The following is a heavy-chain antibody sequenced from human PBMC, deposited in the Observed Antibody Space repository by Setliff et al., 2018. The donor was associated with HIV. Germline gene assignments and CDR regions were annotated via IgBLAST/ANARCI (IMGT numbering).Heavy chain of an antibody. V-gene: IGHV1-2*02. D-gene: IGHD5-12*01. CDR1: GYTFTGYY. CDR3: ARVGGEMATIAGAFDI. Sequence: ASVKVSCKASGYTFTGYYMHWVRQAPGQGLEWMGWINPNNGGTNYAQKFQCRVTMTRDTSISTAYMELSRLRSDDTAVYYCARVGGEMATIAGAFDIWGQGTMVTVSS. CDR2: INPNNGGT. J-gene: IGHJ3*02.